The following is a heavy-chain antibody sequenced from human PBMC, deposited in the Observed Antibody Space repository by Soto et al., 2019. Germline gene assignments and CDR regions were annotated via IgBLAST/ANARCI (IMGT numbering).Heavy chain of an antibody. J-gene: IGHJ4*02. CDR1: GFTFSKAW. CDR2: IKSKTDGGTT. CDR3: TTSYYDFWSGYNHLMYFDY. D-gene: IGHD3-3*01. V-gene: IGHV3-15*01. Sequence: LRLSCAASGFTFSKAWMSWVRQAPGKGLEWVGRIKSKTDGGTTDYAAPVKGRFTISRDDSKNTLYLQLNSLKIEDTAVYYCTTSYYDFWSGYNHLMYFDYWGQGTLVTVSS.